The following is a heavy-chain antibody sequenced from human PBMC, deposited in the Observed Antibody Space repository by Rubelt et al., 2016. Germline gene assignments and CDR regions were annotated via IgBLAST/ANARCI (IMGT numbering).Heavy chain of an antibody. Sequence: LVQHGGSLRLSCAASGSTFSSYAMSWVRQRPGKGLEWVSYISDTGTTIYYADSVKGRFTISRDNVKNSLYLRMNSLRAEDTAVYYCAREGVYSGHANAWGQGTLVTVSS. J-gene: IGHJ5*02. D-gene: IGHD5-12*01. CDR2: ISDTGTTI. CDR3: AREGVYSGHANA. V-gene: IGHV3-48*04. CDR1: GSTFSSYA.